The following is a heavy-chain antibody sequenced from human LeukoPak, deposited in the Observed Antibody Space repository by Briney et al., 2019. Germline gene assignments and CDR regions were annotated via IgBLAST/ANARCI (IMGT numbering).Heavy chain of an antibody. CDR3: AEQQGG. V-gene: IGHV5-10-1*01. D-gene: IGHD1/OR15-1a*01. CDR1: GFTVSSNY. J-gene: IGHJ4*02. Sequence: PGGSLRLSCAASGFTVSSNYISWVRQMPGKGLEWTGRIDPSDSYTNYSPSFQGHVTISADKSISTAYLQWSSLKASDTAMYYCAEQQGGWGQGTLVTVSS. CDR2: IDPSDSYT.